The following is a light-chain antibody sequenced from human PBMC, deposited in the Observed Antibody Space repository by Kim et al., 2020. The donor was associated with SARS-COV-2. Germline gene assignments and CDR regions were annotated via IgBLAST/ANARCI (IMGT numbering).Light chain of an antibody. CDR2: DAS. V-gene: IGKV1-33*01. CDR3: QQYDNLALS. CDR1: QDIRNY. Sequence: DIQMTQSPSSLSASVGDRVTITCQASQDIRNYLNWYQQKPGKAPELLIYDASNLETGVPSRFGGGASGTDFTFTISSLQPEDVATYYCQQYDNLALSFGGGTKVEIK. J-gene: IGKJ4*01.